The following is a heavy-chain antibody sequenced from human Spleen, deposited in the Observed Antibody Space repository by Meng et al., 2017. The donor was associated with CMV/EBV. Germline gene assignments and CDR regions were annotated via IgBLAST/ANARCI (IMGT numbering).Heavy chain of an antibody. Sequence: QVPLVKSGAEVKKPGASVKVSCKASGYTFTSYYMHWVRQAPGQGLEWMGIINPNGGSTSYSQNFQGRVTLTRDTSTSTVYMEVSSLRSEDTAVYYCVKMDQRRGLDYWGQGTLVTVSS. J-gene: IGHJ4*02. CDR3: VKMDQRRGLDY. CDR2: INPNGGST. CDR1: GYTFTSYY. D-gene: IGHD2-8*01. V-gene: IGHV1-46*01.